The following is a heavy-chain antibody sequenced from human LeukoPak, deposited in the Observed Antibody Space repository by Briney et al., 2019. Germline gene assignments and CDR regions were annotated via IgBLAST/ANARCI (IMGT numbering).Heavy chain of an antibody. J-gene: IGHJ1*01. Sequence: GGSLRLSSAASGFTFSSNGMSWAAQAPGKGLKWLENIKQDGSEQYYVNSVKGRFTISRDNARNSLYLQLNSLRAEDMAVYYCARVNLYASSWYFQHWGQGTLVTVSS. CDR1: GFTFSSNG. V-gene: IGHV3-7*05. CDR3: ARVNLYASSWYFQH. D-gene: IGHD6-13*01. CDR2: IKQDGSEQ.